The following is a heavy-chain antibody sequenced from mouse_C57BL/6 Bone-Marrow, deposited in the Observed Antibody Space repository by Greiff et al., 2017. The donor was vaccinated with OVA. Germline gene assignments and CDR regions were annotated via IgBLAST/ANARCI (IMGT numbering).Heavy chain of an antibody. V-gene: IGHV1-64*01. CDR2: IHPNSGST. CDR1: GYTFTSYW. Sequence: QVQLQQPGAELVKPGASVKLSCKASGYTFTSYWMHWVKQRPGQGLEWIGMIHPNSGSTNYNEKFTSKATLTVDKSSSTVYMQLSSLTSEDSAVYYCARRRLPTYYAMDYWGQGTSVTVSS. D-gene: IGHD2-4*01. CDR3: ARRRLPTYYAMDY. J-gene: IGHJ4*01.